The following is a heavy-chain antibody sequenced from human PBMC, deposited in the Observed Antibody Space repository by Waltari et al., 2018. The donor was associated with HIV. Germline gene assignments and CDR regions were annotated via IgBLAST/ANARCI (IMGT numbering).Heavy chain of an antibody. V-gene: IGHV3-30*04. J-gene: IGHJ4*02. Sequence: QVQLVESGGGVVQPGRSLRLSCAASGFTFSRYAMHWVRQAPGKGLEWVAVISYDGSNKYYADSVKGRFTISRDNSKNTLYLQMNSLRAEDTAVYYCASGGFFDYWGQGTLVTVSS. CDR2: ISYDGSNK. CDR1: GFTFSRYA. CDR3: ASGGFFDY.